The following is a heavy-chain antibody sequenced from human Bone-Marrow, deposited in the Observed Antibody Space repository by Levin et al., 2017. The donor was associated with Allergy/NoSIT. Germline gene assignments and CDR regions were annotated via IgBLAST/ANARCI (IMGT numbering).Heavy chain of an antibody. CDR2: ISYDGSNK. CDR3: AKDLGYDFWSGYYPQGPPPNYYYYGMDV. CDR1: GFTFSSYG. J-gene: IGHJ6*02. D-gene: IGHD3-3*01. V-gene: IGHV3-30*18. Sequence: GESLKISCAASGFTFSSYGMHWVRQAPGKGLEWVAVISYDGSNKYYADSVKGRFTISRDNSKNTLYLQMNSLRAEDTAVYYCAKDLGYDFWSGYYPQGPPPNYYYYGMDVWGQGTTVTVSS.